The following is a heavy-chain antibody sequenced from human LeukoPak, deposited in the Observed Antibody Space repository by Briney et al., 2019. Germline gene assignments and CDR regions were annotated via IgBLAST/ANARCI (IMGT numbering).Heavy chain of an antibody. D-gene: IGHD1-26*01. V-gene: IGHV1-18*01. Sequence: ASVKVSCKASGFTFTIYSISWVRQAPGQGLEWMGWISGYNGNTNYAQKLQGRVTMTTDTSTSTAYMELRSLRSDDKAVYYCARVHMGAIDYWGQGALVTVSS. J-gene: IGHJ4*02. CDR3: ARVHMGAIDY. CDR1: GFTFTIYS. CDR2: ISGYNGNT.